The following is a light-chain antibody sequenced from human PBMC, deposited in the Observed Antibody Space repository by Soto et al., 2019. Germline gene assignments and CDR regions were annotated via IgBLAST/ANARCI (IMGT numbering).Light chain of an antibody. J-gene: IGKJ1*01. V-gene: IGKV3-15*01. Sequence: EIVMTQSPAPLSLSPGERATLACRASQSISSNLAWYQQKPGQAPRLLIYGASTRAPDIPARFSGSGSGTEFTLTISRLEPEDFAVYYCQQYGSSPWTFGQGTKV. CDR3: QQYGSSPWT. CDR1: QSISSN. CDR2: GAS.